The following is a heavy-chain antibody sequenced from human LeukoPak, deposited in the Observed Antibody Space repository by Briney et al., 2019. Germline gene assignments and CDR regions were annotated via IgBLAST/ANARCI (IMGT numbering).Heavy chain of an antibody. Sequence: GGSLRLFCAASGFTFSSYCMRWVRQAPGKGLEWVSSISRSRDSTTYADSVKGRFTMSRDNSKNTPYLQMNSLRAEDTAVYYCAKVPNFYYCMDVWGKGTTVTISS. CDR1: GFTFSSYC. CDR3: AKVPNFYYCMDV. J-gene: IGHJ6*03. V-gene: IGHV3-23*01. CDR2: ISRSRDST.